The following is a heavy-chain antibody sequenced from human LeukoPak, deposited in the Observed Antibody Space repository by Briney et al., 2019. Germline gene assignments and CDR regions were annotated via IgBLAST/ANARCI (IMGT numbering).Heavy chain of an antibody. J-gene: IGHJ4*02. CDR3: ARATNYYGSGSYYRRVYYFDY. D-gene: IGHD3-10*01. CDR1: GGSISSYY. V-gene: IGHV4-59*01. CDR2: IYYSGGT. Sequence: SETLSLTCTVSGGSISSYYWSWIRQPPGKGLEWIGYIYYSGGTNYNPSLKSRVTISVDTSKNQFPLKLSSVTAADTAVYYCARATNYYGSGSYYRRVYYFDYWGQGTLVTVSS.